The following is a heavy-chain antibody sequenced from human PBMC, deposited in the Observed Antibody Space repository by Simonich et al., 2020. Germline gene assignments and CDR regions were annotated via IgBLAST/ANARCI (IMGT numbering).Heavy chain of an antibody. Sequence: QVQLVESGGGVVQPGRSLRLSCAASGFTFSSYAMHWVRQAPSKGLEWVAVISYDGSNKYYADSVKSRFTISRDNSKNTLYLQMNSLRAEDTAVYYCAREDLTGDAFDIWGQGTMVTVSS. D-gene: IGHD7-27*01. J-gene: IGHJ3*02. CDR2: ISYDGSNK. CDR3: AREDLTGDAFDI. CDR1: GFTFSSYA. V-gene: IGHV3-30*07.